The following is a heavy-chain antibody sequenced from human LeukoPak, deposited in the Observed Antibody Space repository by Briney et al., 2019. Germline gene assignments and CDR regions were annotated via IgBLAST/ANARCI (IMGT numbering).Heavy chain of an antibody. Sequence: SETLSLTCAVSGGSISSGGYSWGWIRQPPGKGLEWIGYIYHSGSTYYNPSLKSRVTISVDRSKNQFSLKLSSVTAADTAVYYCARVSKREYCSSTSCPAHFDYWGQGTLVTVSS. CDR2: IYHSGST. D-gene: IGHD2-2*01. CDR3: ARVSKREYCSSTSCPAHFDY. V-gene: IGHV4-30-2*01. CDR1: GGSISSGGYS. J-gene: IGHJ4*02.